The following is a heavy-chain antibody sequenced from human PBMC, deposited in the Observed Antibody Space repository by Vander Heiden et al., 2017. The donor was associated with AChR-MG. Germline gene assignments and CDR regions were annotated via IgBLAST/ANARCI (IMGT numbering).Heavy chain of an antibody. CDR2: IGSTTTST. CDR1: GFTFSTYN. CDR3: ASDLRHGENYGWFDP. V-gene: IGHV3-21*01. D-gene: IGHD3-10*01. J-gene: IGHJ5*02. Sequence: EVQLVESGGGLVKPGGSLRLSCAASGFTFSTYNMNWVRQAPGKGLEWVSSIGSTTTSTYYADSVKGRFTISRDNTKNSLYLQMNSLRAEDTAVYYCASDLRHGENYGWFDPWGQGTLVTVSS.